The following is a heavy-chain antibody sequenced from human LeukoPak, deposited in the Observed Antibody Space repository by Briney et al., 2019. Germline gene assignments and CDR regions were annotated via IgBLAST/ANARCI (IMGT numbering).Heavy chain of an antibody. Sequence: SETLSLTCTVSGGSFATHYWSWIRQPPGKGLEWIGYISYIGSTNYNPSLKSRVTISIDTSNNEVPLMLTSVTAADTAVYYCASDSISMNAFDAWGQGAMVTVPS. V-gene: IGHV4-59*11. J-gene: IGHJ3*01. CDR2: ISYIGST. D-gene: IGHD3-22*01. CDR1: GGSFATHY. CDR3: ASDSISMNAFDA.